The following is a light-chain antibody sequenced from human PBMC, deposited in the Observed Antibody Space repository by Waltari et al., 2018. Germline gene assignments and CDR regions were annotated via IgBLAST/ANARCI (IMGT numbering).Light chain of an antibody. J-gene: IGLJ2*01. V-gene: IGLV2-14*01. Sequence: QSALTQPASVSGSPGQSVTIFSAGTSNAVGGYNSVLWYQEHPGQAPRVIIYDVSDRPSGVSDRFSGSKSGNTASLTISGLQAEDEADYYCSSQSSNDVVLFGGGTKLTVL. CDR2: DVS. CDR1: SNAVGGYNS. CDR3: SSQSSNDVVL.